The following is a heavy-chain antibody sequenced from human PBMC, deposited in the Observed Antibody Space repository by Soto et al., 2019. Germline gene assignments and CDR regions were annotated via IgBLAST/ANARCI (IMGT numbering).Heavy chain of an antibody. CDR2: IRSSGSII. CDR1: GFIFSNYE. J-gene: IGHJ5*02. CDR3: ARSWGVYCSSTSCYSPWFDP. Sequence: GGSLRLSCVASGFIFSNYEMNWVRQAPGKGLEWVSNIRSSGSIIYYADSVKGRFTISRDNAKNSLYLQMNSLRAEDMAVYYCARSWGVYCSSTSCYSPWFDPWGQGTLVTVSS. D-gene: IGHD2-2*02. V-gene: IGHV3-48*03.